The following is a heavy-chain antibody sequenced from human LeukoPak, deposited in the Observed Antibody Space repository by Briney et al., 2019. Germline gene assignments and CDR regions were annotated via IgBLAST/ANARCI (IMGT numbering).Heavy chain of an antibody. CDR1: GFTFSSYA. D-gene: IGHD3-10*01. CDR2: ISGSGGST. CDR3: AKLWFGESAHFDY. J-gene: IGHJ4*02. V-gene: IGHV3-23*01. Sequence: GGSLRLSCAASGFTFSSYAMSWVRQAPGKGLEWVSAISGSGGSTYYADSVKGRFTMSRGNSKNTLHLQMNSLRAADTAVYYCAKLWFGESAHFDYWGQGTLVTVSA.